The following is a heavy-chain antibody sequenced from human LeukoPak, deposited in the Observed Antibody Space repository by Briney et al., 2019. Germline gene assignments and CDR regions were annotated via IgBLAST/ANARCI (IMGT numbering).Heavy chain of an antibody. Sequence: ASVKVSCKASGYTFTSYDINWVRQATGQGPEWMGWMNPNSGNTGYAQKFQGRVTMTRNTSISTAYMELSSLRSEDTAVYYCARGCYDIVTGYYTLDYWGQGTLVTVSS. V-gene: IGHV1-8*01. D-gene: IGHD3-9*01. CDR2: MNPNSGNT. J-gene: IGHJ4*02. CDR1: GYTFTSYD. CDR3: ARGCYDIVTGYYTLDY.